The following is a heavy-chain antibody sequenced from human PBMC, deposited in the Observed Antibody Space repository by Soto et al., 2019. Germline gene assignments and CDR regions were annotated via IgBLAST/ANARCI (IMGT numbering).Heavy chain of an antibody. J-gene: IGHJ5*02. D-gene: IGHD6-13*01. CDR3: GKHKSHSSSFSAP. V-gene: IGHV4-39*01. CDR2: IYYSGST. Sequence: SETLSLTCTVSGGSISSSSYYWGWIRQPPGKGLEWIGSIYYSGSTYYNPSLKSRVTISVDASKNQFSLKLSSVTAADTAVYYCGKHKSHSSSFSAPGGQGPRVPGS. CDR1: GGSISSSSYY.